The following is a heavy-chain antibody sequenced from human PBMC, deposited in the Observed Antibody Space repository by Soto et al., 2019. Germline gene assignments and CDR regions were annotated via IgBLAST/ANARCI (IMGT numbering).Heavy chain of an antibody. Sequence: QVQLVESGGGVVQPGRSLRLSCAASGFSFSKYAMHWVRQAPAKGLEWVAVITSDGSDDFYADSVRGRFTISRDNSKNTLYLPMNRLRVEDTAVYYCAAHGSGTSFCFDSWGQGARVTVSS. CDR2: ITSDGSDD. CDR1: GFSFSKYA. V-gene: IGHV3-30-3*01. D-gene: IGHD3-10*01. CDR3: AAHGSGTSFCFDS. J-gene: IGHJ4*02.